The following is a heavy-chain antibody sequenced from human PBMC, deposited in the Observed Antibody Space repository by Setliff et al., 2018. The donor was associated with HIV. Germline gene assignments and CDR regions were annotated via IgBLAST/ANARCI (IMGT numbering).Heavy chain of an antibody. D-gene: IGHD4-17*01. Sequence: PSETLSLTCAVSASSISSDYCWGWIRQPPGKGLEWIGSTHHSGSTYYNPSLNSRVTISVDTSKNHFSLKLSSVTAADTAVYYCARDNGDYFDYWGQGTLVTVSS. J-gene: IGHJ4*02. CDR2: THHSGST. V-gene: IGHV4-38-2*01. CDR1: ASSISSDYC. CDR3: ARDNGDYFDY.